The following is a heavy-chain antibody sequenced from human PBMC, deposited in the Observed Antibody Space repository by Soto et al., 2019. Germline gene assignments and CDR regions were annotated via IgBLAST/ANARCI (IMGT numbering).Heavy chain of an antibody. CDR3: VPVGSSGREYFQH. CDR2: ISSSSYI. V-gene: IGHV3-21*01. CDR1: GFTFSSYS. Sequence: LRLSCAASGFTFSSYSMNWVRQAPGKGLEWVSSISSSSYIYYADSVKGRFTISRDNAKNSLYLQMNSLRAEDTAVYYCVPVGSSGREYFQHWGQGTLVTVSS. J-gene: IGHJ1*01. D-gene: IGHD6-19*01.